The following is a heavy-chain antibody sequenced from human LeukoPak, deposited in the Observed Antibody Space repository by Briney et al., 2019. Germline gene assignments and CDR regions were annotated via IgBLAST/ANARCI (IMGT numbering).Heavy chain of an antibody. CDR3: AKDLYSFPHPFDI. D-gene: IGHD1-26*01. CDR1: GFSFSSNA. Sequence: GGSLRLSCGASGFSFSSNAMHWVRQAPGKGLEWVAVISYDGSNKYYADSMKGRFTISRDSSKNTLYLQMNSLRAEDTAVYYCAKDLYSFPHPFDIWGQGTMVTVSS. J-gene: IGHJ3*02. V-gene: IGHV3-30*18. CDR2: ISYDGSNK.